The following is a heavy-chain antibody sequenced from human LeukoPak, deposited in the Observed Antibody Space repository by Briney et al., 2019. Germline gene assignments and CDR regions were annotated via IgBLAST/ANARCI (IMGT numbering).Heavy chain of an antibody. CDR2: INPNSGDT. CDR3: ARDAYGETFFDY. D-gene: IGHD4-17*01. Sequence: ASVRVSCKTSEYTFTGYYMHWVRQAPGQGLEWMGWINPNSGDTNYAQKFQGRVTMTRDTSISTAYMELSRLRSDDTAVYYCARDAYGETFFDYWGQGTLVTVSS. CDR1: EYTFTGYY. J-gene: IGHJ4*02. V-gene: IGHV1-2*02.